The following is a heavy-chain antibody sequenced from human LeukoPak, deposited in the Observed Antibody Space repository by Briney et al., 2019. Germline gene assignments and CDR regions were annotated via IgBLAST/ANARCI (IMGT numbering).Heavy chain of an antibody. CDR3: ARGEWSSSPFDY. Sequence: PGGSLRLSCAASGFIFSNYAIHWVRQAPGKGLEWVSFISSSSSYIYYTDSVKGRFTISRDNAKNSLYLQLNSLRAEDTALYYCARGEWSSSPFDYWGQGTLVTVSS. CDR1: GFIFSNYA. J-gene: IGHJ4*02. V-gene: IGHV3-21*01. CDR2: ISSSSSYI. D-gene: IGHD6-6*01.